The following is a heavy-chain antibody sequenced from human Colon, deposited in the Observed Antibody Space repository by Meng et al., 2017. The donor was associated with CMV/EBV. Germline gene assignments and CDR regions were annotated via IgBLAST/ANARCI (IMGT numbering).Heavy chain of an antibody. CDR1: GFTFSNFA. J-gene: IGHJ6*02. CDR3: ARGRRIVGATVSYYYGMDV. D-gene: IGHD1-26*01. Sequence: ESLKISCAASGFTFSNFAMSWVRQPPGKGLEWIGEINHSGSTNYNPSLKSRVTISVDTSKNQFSLKLSSVTAADTAVYYCARGRRIVGATVSYYYGMDVWGQGTTVTVSS. CDR2: INHSGST. V-gene: IGHV4-34*01.